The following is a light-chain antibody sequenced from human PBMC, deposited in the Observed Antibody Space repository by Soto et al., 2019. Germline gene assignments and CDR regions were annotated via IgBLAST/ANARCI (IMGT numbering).Light chain of an antibody. Sequence: QSALTQPPSASGSPGQSVTIPCTGTSSDVGGYNSVSWYQQHPGKVPKLMIYEVSKRPSGVPDRFSGSKSGNTASLTVSGLQAEDEADYYFSSYAGSNNLVFGGGTKLTVL. CDR1: SSDVGGYNS. CDR3: SSYAGSNNLV. CDR2: EVS. J-gene: IGLJ2*01. V-gene: IGLV2-8*01.